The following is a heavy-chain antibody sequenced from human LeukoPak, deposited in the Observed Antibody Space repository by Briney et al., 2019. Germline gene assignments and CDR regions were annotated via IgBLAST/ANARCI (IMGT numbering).Heavy chain of an antibody. J-gene: IGHJ4*02. V-gene: IGHV3-74*01. CDR1: GFTFSSYW. Sequence: PGGSLRLSCAASGFTFSSYWMHWVRQAPGKGLVWVSRINSDGSSTSYADSVKGRFTISRDKAKNTLYLQMNSLRAEDTAVYYCARCYVIGSSCFDYWGQGTLVTVSS. CDR3: ARCYVIGSSCFDY. D-gene: IGHD6-13*01. CDR2: INSDGSST.